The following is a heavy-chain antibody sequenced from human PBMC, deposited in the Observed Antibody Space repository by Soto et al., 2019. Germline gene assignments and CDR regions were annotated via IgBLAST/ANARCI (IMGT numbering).Heavy chain of an antibody. CDR3: AKEALATVTTYSF. V-gene: IGHV1-69*18. CDR2: IMPIFNAP. J-gene: IGHJ4*02. CDR1: GGIFNTYT. D-gene: IGHD4-4*01. Sequence: QVQLVQSGAEVKKPGSSVKVSCKASGGIFNTYTFTWVRQAPGQGLEWLGSIMPIFNAPKYAQRFQDRLTITADEPTSTVYMELNGLRSEDTAVFFCAKEALATVTTYSFWGQGTLVTVSS.